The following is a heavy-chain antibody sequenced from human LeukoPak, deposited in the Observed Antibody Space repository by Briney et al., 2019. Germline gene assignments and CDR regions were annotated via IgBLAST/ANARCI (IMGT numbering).Heavy chain of an antibody. V-gene: IGHV4-34*01. CDR1: GGSFSGYY. J-gene: IGHJ4*02. Sequence: SETLSLTCAVYGGSFSGYYWSWIRQPPGKGLEWIGEINHSGSTNYNPSLKSRVTISVDTSKNQFSLKLSSVTAADTAVYYCARVGYSSGWGNFDYWGQGTLVTVSS. D-gene: IGHD6-19*01. CDR2: INHSGST. CDR3: ARVGYSSGWGNFDY.